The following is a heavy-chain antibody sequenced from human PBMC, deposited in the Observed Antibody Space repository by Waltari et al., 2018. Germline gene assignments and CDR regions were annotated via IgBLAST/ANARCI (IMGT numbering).Heavy chain of an antibody. D-gene: IGHD4-17*01. V-gene: IGHV3-7*01. CDR2: IKQDGSEK. Sequence: EVQLVESGGGLVQPGGSLRLSCAASGFTCSSYWLSWVRQAPGKGLEWVANIKQDGSEKYYVDSVKGRFTTSRDNAKNSLYLQMNSLRAEDTAVYYCARAGGDYVAAFDIWGQGTMVTVSS. CDR3: ARAGGDYVAAFDI. J-gene: IGHJ3*02. CDR1: GFTCSSYW.